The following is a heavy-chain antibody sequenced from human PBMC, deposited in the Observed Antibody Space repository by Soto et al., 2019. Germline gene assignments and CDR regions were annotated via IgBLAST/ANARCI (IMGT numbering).Heavy chain of an antibody. CDR2: ISAGGGNT. J-gene: IGHJ6*03. Sequence: EVQLLESGGGLVQPGGSLRLSCAAPGFSFNIYAMKWVRQAPGKGLECVSAISAGGGNTYYADSVKGLFTISRDNYKNTLYLQMNSLRADDTDVYYCAEARTYDSYDSFDVWGKGTTVTVSS. CDR3: AEARTYDSYDSFDV. V-gene: IGHV3-23*01. CDR1: GFSFNIYA.